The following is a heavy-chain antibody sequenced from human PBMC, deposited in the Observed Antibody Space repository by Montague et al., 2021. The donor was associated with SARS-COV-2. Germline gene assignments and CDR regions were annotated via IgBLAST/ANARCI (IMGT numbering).Heavy chain of an antibody. J-gene: IGHJ4*02. V-gene: IGHV4-39*01. D-gene: IGHD1-14*01. CDR3: ARTATTWSFDY. Sequence: SETLSLTCTVSGDSISSRSCLWGWIRQPPGKGPVWIGSIYYSGSTYYNPSLKSRVAISVDTSKNQFSLKMTSVTAADTAVYYCARTATTWSFDYWGQGTLVTVSS. CDR2: IYYSGST. CDR1: GDSISSRSCL.